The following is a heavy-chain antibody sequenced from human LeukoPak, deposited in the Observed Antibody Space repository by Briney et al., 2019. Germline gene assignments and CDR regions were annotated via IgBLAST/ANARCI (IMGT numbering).Heavy chain of an antibody. CDR2: IYYSGTT. CDR1: GGSISSSHYY. D-gene: IGHD3-10*01. CDR3: ARQISDYYYYYIGV. J-gene: IGHJ6*03. V-gene: IGHV4-39*01. Sequence: SETLSLTCTVSGGSISSSHYYWGWIRQTPGEGLEWIGTIYYSGTTYYNPSLESRATISEDTSKNQFSLTLRSVTAADTAVYYCARQISDYYYYYIGVWGKGTTVTVSS.